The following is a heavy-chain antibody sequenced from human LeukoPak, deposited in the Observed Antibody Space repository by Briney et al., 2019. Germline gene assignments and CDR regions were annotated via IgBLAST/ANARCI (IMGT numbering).Heavy chain of an antibody. V-gene: IGHV1-69*01. CDR3: ARLFKDYGGKGFIDY. CDR1: GGTFSSYA. D-gene: IGHD4-23*01. Sequence: VASVKVSCKASGGTFSSYAISWVRQAPGQGLEWMGGIIPIFGTANYAQKFQGRVTITADESTSTAYMELSSLRSEDTAVYYCARLFKDYGGKGFIDYWGQGALVTVSS. J-gene: IGHJ4*02. CDR2: IIPIFGTA.